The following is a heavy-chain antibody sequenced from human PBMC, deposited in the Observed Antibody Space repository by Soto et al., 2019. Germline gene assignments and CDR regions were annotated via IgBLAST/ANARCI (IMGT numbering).Heavy chain of an antibody. CDR1: GGTFSSYA. CDR2: IIPIFGTA. J-gene: IGHJ6*02. CDR3: ARDMTTVTTSSYGMDV. D-gene: IGHD4-4*01. V-gene: IGHV1-69*13. Sequence: SVKVSCKASGGTFSSYAISWVRQAPGQGLEWMGGIIPIFGTANYAQKFQGRVTITADESTSTAYMELSSLRSEDTAVYYCARDMTTVTTSSYGMDVWGQGTTVTVSS.